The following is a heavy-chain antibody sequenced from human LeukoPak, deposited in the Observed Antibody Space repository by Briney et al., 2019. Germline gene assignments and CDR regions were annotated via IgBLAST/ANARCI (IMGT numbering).Heavy chain of an antibody. V-gene: IGHV1-2*04. Sequence: ASVEVSCKASGYTFTGYYMHWVRQAPGQGLEWMGWINPNSGGTNYAQKFQGWVTMTRDTSISTAYMELSRLRSDDTAVYYCAREFIAAAGTENWFDPWGQGTLVTVSS. CDR1: GYTFTGYY. J-gene: IGHJ5*02. D-gene: IGHD6-13*01. CDR3: AREFIAAAGTENWFDP. CDR2: INPNSGGT.